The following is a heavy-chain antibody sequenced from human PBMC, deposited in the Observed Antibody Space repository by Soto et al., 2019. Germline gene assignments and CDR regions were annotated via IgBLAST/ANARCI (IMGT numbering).Heavy chain of an antibody. CDR2: IYYSGST. J-gene: IGHJ5*02. Sequence: SETLSLTCTVSGGSISSGDYYWSWIRQPPGKGLEWIGYIYYSGSTYYNPSLKSRVTISVDTSKNQFSLKLSSVTAADTAVYYCARGITGITSVNNWFDPWGQGTLVTVPS. V-gene: IGHV4-30-4*01. CDR3: ARGITGITSVNNWFDP. CDR1: GGSISSGDYY. D-gene: IGHD1-7*01.